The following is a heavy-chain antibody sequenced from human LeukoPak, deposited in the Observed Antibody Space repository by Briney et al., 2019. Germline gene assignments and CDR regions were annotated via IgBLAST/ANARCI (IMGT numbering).Heavy chain of an antibody. V-gene: IGHV3-23*01. CDR2: ISGSGGST. D-gene: IGHD3-10*01. CDR3: AKRSRATGSPHFDY. J-gene: IGHJ4*02. Sequence: GGSLRLSCAASGFTFSSYAMSWVRQAPGKGLEWVSAISGSGGSTYYADSVKGRFTISRDNSKNTLYLQMSSLRAEDTAVYYCAKRSRATGSPHFDYWGQGTLVTVSS. CDR1: GFTFSSYA.